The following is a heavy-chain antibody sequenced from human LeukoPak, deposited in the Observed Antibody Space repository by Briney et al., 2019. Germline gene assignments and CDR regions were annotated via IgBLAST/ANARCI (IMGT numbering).Heavy chain of an antibody. CDR2: ISAYDGNT. Sequence: ASVKVSCKASGYTFTSYGISWVRQAPGQGLEWMGWISAYDGNTNYAQKLQGRVNMTKDTSTSTAYMELRSLRSDATAVYYCARDKSSGWSDYWGQGTLVTVSS. J-gene: IGHJ4*02. CDR1: GYTFTSYG. V-gene: IGHV1-18*01. D-gene: IGHD6-19*01. CDR3: ARDKSSGWSDY.